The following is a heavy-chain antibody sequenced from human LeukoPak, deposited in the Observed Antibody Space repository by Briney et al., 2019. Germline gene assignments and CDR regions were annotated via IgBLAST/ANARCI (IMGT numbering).Heavy chain of an antibody. V-gene: IGHV3-30*18. J-gene: IGHJ3*02. Sequence: GSLRLSCAASGFTFSSYGMHWVRQAPGKGLEWVAVISYDGSNKYYADSVKGRFTISRDNSKNTLYLQMNSLRAEDTAVYYCAKPDDAFDIWGQGTMVTVSS. CDR2: ISYDGSNK. CDR3: AKPDDAFDI. CDR1: GFTFSSYG.